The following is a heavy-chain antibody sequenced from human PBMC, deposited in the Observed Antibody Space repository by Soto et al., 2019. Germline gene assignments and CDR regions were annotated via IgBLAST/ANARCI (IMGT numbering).Heavy chain of an antibody. Sequence: GGSLRLSCAASGFTFSSYGMHWVRQAPGKGLEWVAVIWYDGSNKYYADSVKGRFTISRDNSKNTLYLQMNSLRAEDTAVYYCARVGYCSSTSCYVMSYYYYYYMDVWGKGTTVTVSS. CDR2: IWYDGSNK. CDR3: ARVGYCSSTSCYVMSYYYYYYMDV. CDR1: GFTFSSYG. V-gene: IGHV3-33*01. J-gene: IGHJ6*03. D-gene: IGHD2-2*01.